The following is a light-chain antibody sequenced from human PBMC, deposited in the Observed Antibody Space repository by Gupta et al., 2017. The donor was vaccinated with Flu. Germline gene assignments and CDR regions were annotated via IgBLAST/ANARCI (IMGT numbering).Light chain of an antibody. CDR2: LGS. J-gene: IGKJ1*01. Sequence: IVMSQSPLSLPVTPGAPASISCRSSQSLLHSNGYNYLDWYLQKPGQSPQLLIYLGSNRASGVPDRFSGSGSGTDFTLKISRVEAEDVGVYYCMQALQTPRTFGQGTKVEIK. CDR1: QSLLHSNGYNY. CDR3: MQALQTPRT. V-gene: IGKV2-28*01.